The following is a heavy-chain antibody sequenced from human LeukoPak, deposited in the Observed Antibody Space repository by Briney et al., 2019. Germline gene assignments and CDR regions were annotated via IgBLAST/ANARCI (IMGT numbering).Heavy chain of an antibody. CDR3: ARYEQLVRPHYYYYYMDV. Sequence: QPGGSLRLSCAASEFTFSSYEMNWVRQAPGKGLEWVAFIRYDGSNKYYADSVKGRFTISRDNAKNSLYLQMNSLRAEDTAVYYCARYEQLVRPHYYYYYMDVWGKGTTVTVSS. D-gene: IGHD6-6*01. V-gene: IGHV3-33*08. J-gene: IGHJ6*03. CDR1: EFTFSSYE. CDR2: IRYDGSNK.